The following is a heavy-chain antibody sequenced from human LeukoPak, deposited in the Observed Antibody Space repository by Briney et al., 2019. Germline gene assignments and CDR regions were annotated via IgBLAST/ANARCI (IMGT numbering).Heavy chain of an antibody. J-gene: IGHJ6*03. CDR3: ARQGFLEWFPYYYYYMDV. Sequence: SETLSLTCTVSGGSISSYYWSWIRQPPGKGLEWIGYIYYNGSTNYNPSLKSRVTISVDTSKNQFSLKLSSVTAADTAVYYCARQGFLEWFPYYYYYMDVWGKGTTVTVSS. D-gene: IGHD3-3*01. CDR1: GGSISSYY. V-gene: IGHV4-59*01. CDR2: IYYNGST.